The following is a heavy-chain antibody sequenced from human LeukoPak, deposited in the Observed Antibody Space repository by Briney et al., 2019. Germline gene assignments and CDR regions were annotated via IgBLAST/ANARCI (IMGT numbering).Heavy chain of an antibody. V-gene: IGHV4-59*01. CDR2: IYYSGST. CDR3: AREPAYGDSDY. Sequence: SETLSLTCTVSGGSISSYYWSWIRQPPGKGLEWIGYIYYSGSTNYNPSLKSRVTISVDTSKNQFSLKLSSVTAADTAVYYCAREPAYGDSDYWGQGTLVTVSS. CDR1: GGSISSYY. D-gene: IGHD4-17*01. J-gene: IGHJ4*02.